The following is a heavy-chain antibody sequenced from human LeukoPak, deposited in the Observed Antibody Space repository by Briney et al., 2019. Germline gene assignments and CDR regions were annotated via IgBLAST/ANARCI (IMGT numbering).Heavy chain of an antibody. D-gene: IGHD3-10*01. CDR3: ARGNYYGSGSYSNWFDP. V-gene: IGHV3-64*01. CDR1: GFTFSSYA. CDR2: ISSNGGST. Sequence: GGSLRLSCAASGFTFSSYAMHWVRQAPGKGLEYVSAISSNGGSTYYANSVRGRFTISRDNSKNTLYLQMNSLRAEDTAVYYCARGNYYGSGSYSNWFDPWGQGTLVTVSS. J-gene: IGHJ5*02.